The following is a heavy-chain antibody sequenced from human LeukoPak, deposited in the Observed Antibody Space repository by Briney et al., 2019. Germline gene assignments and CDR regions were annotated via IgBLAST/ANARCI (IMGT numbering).Heavy chain of an antibody. CDR1: GFTFSSYA. Sequence: GGSLRLSCAASGFTFSSYAMSWVRQAPGKGLEWVSAISGSGGSTYYADSVKGRFTISRDNSKNTLYLQMNSLRAEDTAVYYCAREGLYCSSTSCPHDYWGQGTLVTVSS. V-gene: IGHV3-23*01. J-gene: IGHJ4*02. CDR3: AREGLYCSSTSCPHDY. CDR2: ISGSGGST. D-gene: IGHD2-2*01.